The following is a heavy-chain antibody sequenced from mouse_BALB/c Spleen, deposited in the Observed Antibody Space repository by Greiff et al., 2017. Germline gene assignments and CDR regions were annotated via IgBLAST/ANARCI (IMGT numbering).Heavy chain of an antibody. J-gene: IGHJ2*01. V-gene: IGHV5-9-3*01. D-gene: IGHD4-1*01. Sequence: EVQVVESGGGLVKPGGSLKLSCAASGFTFSSYAMSWVRQTPEKRLEWVATISSGGSYTYYPDSVKGRFTISRDNAKNTLYLQMSSLRSEDTAMYYCARQLGDYWGQGTTLTVSS. CDR2: ISSGGSYT. CDR1: GFTFSSYA. CDR3: ARQLGDY.